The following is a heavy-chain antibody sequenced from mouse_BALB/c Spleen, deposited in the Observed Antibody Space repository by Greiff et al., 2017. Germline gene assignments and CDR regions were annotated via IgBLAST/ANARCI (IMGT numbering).Heavy chain of an antibody. V-gene: IGHV2-9*02. CDR1: GFSLTSYG. J-gene: IGHJ3*01. D-gene: IGHD1-1*02. CDR3: ARDRGDYGRGFAY. CDR2: IWAGGST. Sequence: QVQLQQSGPGLVAPSQSLSITCTVSGFSLTSYGVHWVRQPPGKGLEWLGVIWAGGSTNYNSALMSRLSISKDNSKSQVFLKMNSLQTDDTAMYYCARDRGDYGRGFAYWGQGTLVTVSA.